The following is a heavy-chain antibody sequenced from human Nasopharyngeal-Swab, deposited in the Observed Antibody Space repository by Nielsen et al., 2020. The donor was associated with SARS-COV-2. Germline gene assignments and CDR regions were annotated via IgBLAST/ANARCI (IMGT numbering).Heavy chain of an antibody. V-gene: IGHV3-30*18. CDR3: AKDHDRSIAAAGDY. Sequence: SLKISCAASGFTFSSYGMHWVRQAPGKGLEWVAVISYDGSNKYYADSVKGRFTISRDNSKNTLYLQMNSLRAEDTAVYYCAKDHDRSIAAAGDYWGQGTLVTVSS. CDR1: GFTFSSYG. D-gene: IGHD6-13*01. J-gene: IGHJ4*02. CDR2: ISYDGSNK.